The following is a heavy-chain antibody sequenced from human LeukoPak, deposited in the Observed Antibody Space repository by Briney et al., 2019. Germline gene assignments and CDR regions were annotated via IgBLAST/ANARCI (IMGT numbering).Heavy chain of an antibody. J-gene: IGHJ4*02. D-gene: IGHD3-16*01. Sequence: GGSLRLSCAASGFTLSSYAMTWVRQAPGKGLEWVAVISYHGSVDYYADYVKGRLTISRDNSKNMLYLEINSLRSEDTAVYYCAKEGASYDNVWRSDFDSWGQGTLVTVSS. CDR2: ISYHGSVD. V-gene: IGHV3-30*18. CDR3: AKEGASYDNVWRSDFDS. CDR1: GFTLSSYA.